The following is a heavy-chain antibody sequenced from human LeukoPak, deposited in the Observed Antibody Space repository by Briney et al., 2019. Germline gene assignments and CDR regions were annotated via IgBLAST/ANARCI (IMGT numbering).Heavy chain of an antibody. D-gene: IGHD5-18*01. J-gene: IGHJ4*02. CDR2: IYHSGST. V-gene: IGHV4-4*02. CDR3: ARDDFVETAMDSFYY. Sequence: SETLSLTCAVSGGSISSTNLWSWVRQPPGKGLEWIGEIYHSGSTNYNPSLKSRVSISVDKSKNQFSLRLSSVTAADTAVYYCARDDFVETAMDSFYYWGQGTLVTVSS. CDR1: GGSISSTNL.